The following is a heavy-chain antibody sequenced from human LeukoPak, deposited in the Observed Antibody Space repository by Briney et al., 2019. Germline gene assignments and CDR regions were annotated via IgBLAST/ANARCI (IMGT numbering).Heavy chain of an antibody. J-gene: IGHJ4*02. CDR3: AREGAGGLDF. D-gene: IGHD3-16*01. Sequence: SQTLSLACVISGDSVSSNGATWNWIRQSPSRGLEWLGRTYHRSKWYEDYAESVKGRMTVNPDTSKNQFSLHLNPVTPEDTAVYYCAREGAGGLDFWGQGTLVTVSS. V-gene: IGHV6-1*01. CDR2: TYHRSKWYE. CDR1: GDSVSSNGAT.